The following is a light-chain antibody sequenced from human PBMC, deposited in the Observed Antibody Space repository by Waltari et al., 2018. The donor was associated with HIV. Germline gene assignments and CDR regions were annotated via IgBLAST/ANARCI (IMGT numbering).Light chain of an antibody. CDR2: INS. CDR1: SYNFGSNT. Sequence: QSVLTQPPSASGTPGQSVTIPCSGRSYNFGSNTGNWYKQFPGTAPKPLIYINSQRPSAVPVRFSVSKSGPSASLAISGLQSEDEAVYYCAAWDDSLDGWVFGGGTNLTVL. CDR3: AAWDDSLDGWV. V-gene: IGLV1-44*01. J-gene: IGLJ3*02.